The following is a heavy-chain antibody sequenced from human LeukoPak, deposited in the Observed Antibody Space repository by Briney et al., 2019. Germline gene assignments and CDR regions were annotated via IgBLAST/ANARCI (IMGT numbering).Heavy chain of an antibody. V-gene: IGHV3-7*03. CDR2: IKQDGSEK. CDR1: GFTFSSYW. Sequence: GGSLRLSCAASGFTFSSYWMSWVRQAPGKGLEWVANIKQDGSEKYYVDSVKGRFTISRDNAKNSLYLQMNSLRAEDTAVYYCAKAYYGSGSSLLFDYWGQGTLVTVSS. J-gene: IGHJ4*02. CDR3: AKAYYGSGSSLLFDY. D-gene: IGHD3-10*01.